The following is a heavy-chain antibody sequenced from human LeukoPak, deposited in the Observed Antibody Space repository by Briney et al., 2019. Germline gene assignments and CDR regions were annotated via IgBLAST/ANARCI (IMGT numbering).Heavy chain of an antibody. J-gene: IGHJ5*02. CDR1: GGSLSGYY. CDR3: ARGPRIAVAGTRRFDP. D-gene: IGHD6-19*01. V-gene: IGHV4-34*01. CDR2: INHSGST. Sequence: SETLSLTCAVYGGSLSGYYWSWIRQPPGRVLEWIGEINHSGSTNYNPPLKSRVTISVDTSKNQFSLKLSSVTAADTAVYYCARGPRIAVAGTRRFDPWGQGTLVTVSS.